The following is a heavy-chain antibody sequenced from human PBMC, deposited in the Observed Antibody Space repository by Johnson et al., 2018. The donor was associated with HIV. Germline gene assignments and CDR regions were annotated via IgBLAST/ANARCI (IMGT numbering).Heavy chain of an antibody. J-gene: IGHJ3*01. CDR3: SGGKWGVGANAFDV. V-gene: IGHV3-30*04. CDR2: ISYDGSNK. CDR1: GFTFSSHA. Sequence: QVQLLESGGGLVKPGGSLRLSCAASGFTFSSHAMHWVRQAPGKGLEWVAVISYDGSNKYYADSVKGRFTISRDNSKNTLYLQMDSLRAEDTAVYYCSGGKWGVGANAFDVWGQGTMVTVSS. D-gene: IGHD1-26*01.